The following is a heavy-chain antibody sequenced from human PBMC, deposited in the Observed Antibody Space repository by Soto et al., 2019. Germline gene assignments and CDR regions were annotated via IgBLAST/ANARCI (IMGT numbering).Heavy chain of an antibody. CDR3: ARGATIFGVAAYSYYEMEV. CDR1: GGTFSNYA. V-gene: IGHV1-69*01. Sequence: QVQLVQSGAEVKKPGSSVKVSCRASGGTFSNYAISWVRQAPGQGLEWMGGLVPAFGTPNYAQNLQGRITITEDASTTTVYMDLSSLRSEDTAVYYCARGATIFGVAAYSYYEMEVWGQGTTVTVSS. CDR2: LVPAFGTP. J-gene: IGHJ6*02. D-gene: IGHD3-3*01.